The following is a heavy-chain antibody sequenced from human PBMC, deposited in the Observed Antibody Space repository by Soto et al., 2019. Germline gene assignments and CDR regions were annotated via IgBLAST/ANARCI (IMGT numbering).Heavy chain of an antibody. V-gene: IGHV3-30*18. J-gene: IGHJ4*02. CDR3: AKDPYQYDGSGYYFYY. D-gene: IGHD3-22*01. CDR1: GFTFRGYG. Sequence: GGSLRLSCAASGFTFRGYGMHWVRQAPGKGLEWVAYISYDVSNKSYLDSVKGRFTISRDNSKNTLYLQMNSLSAEDTTVYFCAKDPYQYDGSGYYFYYWGQGTPVTVSS. CDR2: ISYDVSNK.